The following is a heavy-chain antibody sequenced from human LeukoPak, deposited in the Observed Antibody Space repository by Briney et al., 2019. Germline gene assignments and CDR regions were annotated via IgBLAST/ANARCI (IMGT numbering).Heavy chain of an antibody. CDR1: GYTFTGYY. V-gene: IGHV1-2*02. CDR2: INPNSGDT. D-gene: IGHD6-25*01. Sequence: ASVKVSCKASGYTFTGYYMHWVRQAPGQGLEWMGWINPNSGDTNYAQKFQGRVTMTRDTSISTAYMELSRLRSDDTAVYYCARGRRLPRRLGAFDIWGQGTMVTVSS. J-gene: IGHJ3*02. CDR3: ARGRRLPRRLGAFDI.